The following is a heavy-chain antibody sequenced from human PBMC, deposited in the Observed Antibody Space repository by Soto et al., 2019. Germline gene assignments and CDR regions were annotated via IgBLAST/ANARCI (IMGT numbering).Heavy chain of an antibody. Sequence: GGSLRLSCAASGFTFSSYSMNWVRQAPGKGLEWVSYISSSSSTIYYADSVKGRFTISRDNAKNSLYLQMNSLRAEDTAVYYCAREGITQYPSYVHDAFDIWGQGTMVTVSS. V-gene: IGHV3-48*01. D-gene: IGHD3-16*01. CDR3: AREGITQYPSYVHDAFDI. J-gene: IGHJ3*02. CDR1: GFTFSSYS. CDR2: ISSSSSTI.